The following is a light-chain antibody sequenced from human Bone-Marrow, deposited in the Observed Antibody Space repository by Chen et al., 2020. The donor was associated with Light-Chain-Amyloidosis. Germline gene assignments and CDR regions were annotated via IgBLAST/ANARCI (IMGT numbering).Light chain of an antibody. CDR2: EVS. CDR1: SSDVGGYNY. V-gene: IGLV2-14*01. Sequence: QSALTQPASVSGSPGQSITISCTGTSSDVGGYNYVSCYQHHPGEAPKLMIYEVSNRPSGVSNRFSGSKSGNTASMTISGFQAEDEADYYCSSFTSRSTRVFGGGTKLTVL. CDR3: SSFTSRSTRV. J-gene: IGLJ3*02.